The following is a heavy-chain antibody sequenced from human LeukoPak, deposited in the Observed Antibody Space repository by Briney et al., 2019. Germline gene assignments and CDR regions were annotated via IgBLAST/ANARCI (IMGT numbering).Heavy chain of an antibody. D-gene: IGHD2-15*01. Sequence: GGPLSLLRGPWGLIYCLYWELGPPEPRGRARVGVANIKPDGSQKDYVDSVKGRFTISRDNAKNSLYLQMDSLRAEDTAMYYCAREDMWAFDMWGQGTMVTVSS. CDR3: AREDMWAFDM. CDR1: GLIYCLYW. J-gene: IGHJ3*02. CDR2: IKPDGSQK. V-gene: IGHV3-7*01.